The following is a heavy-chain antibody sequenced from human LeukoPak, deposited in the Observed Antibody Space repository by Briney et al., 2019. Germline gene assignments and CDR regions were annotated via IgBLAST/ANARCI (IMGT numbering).Heavy chain of an antibody. CDR1: GGSFSGYY. CDR3: ARERVWRYCGGDSCGWFDP. D-gene: IGHD2-21*02. V-gene: IGHV4-34*01. J-gene: IGHJ5*02. Sequence: SETLSLTCAVYGGSFSGYYWSWIRQPPGKGLEWIGEINHSGSTNYNPSLKSRVTISVDTSKNQFSLKLSSVTAADTAVYYCARERVWRYCGGDSCGWFDPWGQGTLVTVSS. CDR2: INHSGST.